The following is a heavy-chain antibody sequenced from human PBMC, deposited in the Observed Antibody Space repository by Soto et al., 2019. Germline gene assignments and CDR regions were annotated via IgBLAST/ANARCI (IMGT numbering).Heavy chain of an antibody. J-gene: IGHJ6*02. V-gene: IGHV4-31*03. CDR2: IYYSGST. D-gene: IGHD3-22*01. Sequence: SETLSLTCTVSGGSISSGGYYWSWIRQHPGKGLEWIGYIYYSGSTYYNPSLKSRVTISVDTSKNQFSLKLSSVTAADTAVYYCARDSRPYYYDSSGYYYDGMDVWGQGTTVTVSS. CDR3: ARDSRPYYYDSSGYYYDGMDV. CDR1: GGSISSGGYY.